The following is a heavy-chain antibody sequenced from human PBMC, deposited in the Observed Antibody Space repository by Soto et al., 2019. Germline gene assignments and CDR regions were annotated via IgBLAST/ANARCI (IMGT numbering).Heavy chain of an antibody. CDR2: IRSKAYGGTT. J-gene: IGHJ6*02. CDR1: GFTFGYYA. Sequence: GGSLRLSCTASGFTFGYYAMSWFRQAPGKGLEWVGFIRSKAYGGTTEYAASVKGRFTISRDDSKSIAYLQMNSLKTEDTAVYYCTRVKENCGGDCYARDYYYYGMDVWGQGTTVTVSS. CDR3: TRVKENCGGDCYARDYYYYGMDV. V-gene: IGHV3-49*03. D-gene: IGHD2-21*02.